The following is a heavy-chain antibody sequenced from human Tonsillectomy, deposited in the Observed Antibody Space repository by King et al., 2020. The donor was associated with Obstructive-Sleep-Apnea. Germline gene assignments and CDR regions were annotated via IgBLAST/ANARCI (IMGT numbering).Heavy chain of an antibody. CDR3: ARAYFSGSYSFGY. J-gene: IGHJ4*02. D-gene: IGHD1-26*01. CDR2: IKQDGSEK. Sequence: VQLVESGGGLVQPGGSLRLSCAASGFTFSSYWMSWVRQAPGKGLEWVANIKQDGSEKYYVDSVKGRFTISRDNAKNSLYLQMNSLRAEDTAVYYCARAYFSGSYSFGYWGQGPLVTVSS. CDR1: GFTFSSYW. V-gene: IGHV3-7*01.